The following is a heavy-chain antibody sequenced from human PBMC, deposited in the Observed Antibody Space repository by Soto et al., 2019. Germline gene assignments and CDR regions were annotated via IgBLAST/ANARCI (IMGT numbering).Heavy chain of an antibody. CDR1: GFTFSSYG. CDR2: IWYDGSNK. CDR3: AREGCSSTSCGFINYFMDV. V-gene: IGHV3-33*01. Sequence: GGSLRLSCAASGFTFSSYGMHWVRQAPGKGLEWVAVIWYDGSNKYYADSVKGRFTISRDNSKNTLYLQMNSLRAEDTAVYYCAREGCSSTSCGFINYFMDVWGKGTTVTVSS. J-gene: IGHJ6*03. D-gene: IGHD2-2*01.